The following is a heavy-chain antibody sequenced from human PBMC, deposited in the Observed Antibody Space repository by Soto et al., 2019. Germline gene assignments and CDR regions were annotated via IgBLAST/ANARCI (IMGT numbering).Heavy chain of an antibody. D-gene: IGHD3-10*01. CDR3: AKAWVRGVPGDAFDI. J-gene: IGHJ3*02. CDR1: GFTFTSYA. Sequence: LRLSCAASGFTFTSYAMSWVRQAPGKGLEWVSAISGSGGSTYYADSVKGRFTISRDNSKNTLYLQMNSLRAKDTAVYYCAKAWVRGVPGDAFDIWGQGTMDTVSS. V-gene: IGHV3-23*01. CDR2: ISGSGGST.